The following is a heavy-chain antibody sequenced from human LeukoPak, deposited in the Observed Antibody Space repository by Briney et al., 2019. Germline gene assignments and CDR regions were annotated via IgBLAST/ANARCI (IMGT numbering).Heavy chain of an antibody. CDR1: GYTFTSYA. J-gene: IGHJ4*02. V-gene: IGHV7-4-1*02. CDR2: INTNTGNP. Sequence: VASVKVSCKASGYTFTSYAMNWVRQAPGQGLEWMGWINTNTGNPTYAQGFTGRFVFSLDTSVSTAYLQISSLKAEDTAVYYCARGLWKGWELLGYFDYWGQGTLVTVSS. CDR3: ARGLWKGWELLGYFDY. D-gene: IGHD1-26*01.